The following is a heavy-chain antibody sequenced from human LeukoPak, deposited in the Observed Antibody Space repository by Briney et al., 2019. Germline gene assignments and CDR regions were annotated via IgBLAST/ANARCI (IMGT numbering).Heavy chain of an antibody. D-gene: IGHD2-2*01. V-gene: IGHV3-11*01. CDR2: ISSSSSTI. CDR3: AREYQDRDFDY. CDR1: GFTCCDYY. Sequence: GGSLRLSCAASGFTCCDYYRSWLRQAPGKGLEGVSYISSSSSTIYYADSVKGRFTSSRDNAKNSLYLQMNSLRAEDTAVYYCAREYQDRDFDYWGQGTLVTVSS. J-gene: IGHJ4*02.